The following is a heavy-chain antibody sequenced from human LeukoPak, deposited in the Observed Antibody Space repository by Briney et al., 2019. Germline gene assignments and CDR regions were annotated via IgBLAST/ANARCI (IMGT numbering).Heavy chain of an antibody. J-gene: IGHJ4*02. Sequence: ASVKVSCKASGGTFSSYAISWVRQAPGQGLEWMGWISAYNGNTNYAQKLQGRVTMTTDTSTSTAYMELRSLRSDDTAVYYCARVSDRVTTYYFDYWGQGTLVTVSS. V-gene: IGHV1-18*01. CDR3: ARVSDRVTTYYFDY. D-gene: IGHD4-17*01. CDR1: GGTFSSYA. CDR2: ISAYNGNT.